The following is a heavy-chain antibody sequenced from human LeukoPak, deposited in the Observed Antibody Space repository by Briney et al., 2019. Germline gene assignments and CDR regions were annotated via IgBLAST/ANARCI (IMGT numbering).Heavy chain of an antibody. V-gene: IGHV1-24*01. Sequence: ASVKVSCKVSGYTLTELSMHWVRQAPGKGLEWMGGFDPEDGETIYAQKFQGRVTITADESTSTAYMELSSLRSEDTAVYYCARAPRLYYDFWSGYFNWFDPWGQGTLVTVSS. CDR1: GYTLTELS. CDR3: ARAPRLYYDFWSGYFNWFDP. CDR2: FDPEDGET. D-gene: IGHD3-3*01. J-gene: IGHJ5*02.